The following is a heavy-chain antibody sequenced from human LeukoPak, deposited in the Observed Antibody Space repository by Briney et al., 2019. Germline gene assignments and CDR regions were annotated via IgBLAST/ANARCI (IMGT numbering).Heavy chain of an antibody. V-gene: IGHV4-30-4*02. CDR2: IYYSGSI. J-gene: IGHJ3*02. CDR3: ARDRTPYYYDSSGYFDI. Sequence: SETLSLTCTVSGGSISSGDYYWSWIRQPPGKGLEWIGYIYYSGSIYYNPSLRGRVTISVQTSKNQFSLKLSSVTAADTAVYYCARDRTPYYYDSSGYFDIWGQGIMVTVSS. D-gene: IGHD3-22*01. CDR1: GGSISSGDYY.